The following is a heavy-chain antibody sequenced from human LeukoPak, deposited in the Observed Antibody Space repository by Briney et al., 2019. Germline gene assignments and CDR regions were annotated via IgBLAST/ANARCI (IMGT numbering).Heavy chain of an antibody. Sequence: ASVKVSCKASGYTFTSYGISWVRQAPGQGLEWMGWISAYNGNTNYAQKLQGRVTMTTDTSTSTAYMELRSLRSDDTAVYYCARAQDYDYVWGSYRYFDYWSQGTLVTVSS. CDR3: ARAQDYDYVWGSYRYFDY. CDR2: ISAYNGNT. D-gene: IGHD3-16*02. V-gene: IGHV1-18*01. J-gene: IGHJ4*02. CDR1: GYTFTSYG.